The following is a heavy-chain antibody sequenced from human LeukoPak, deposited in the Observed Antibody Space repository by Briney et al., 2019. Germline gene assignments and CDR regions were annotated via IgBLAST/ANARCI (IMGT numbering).Heavy chain of an antibody. D-gene: IGHD4-17*01. CDR2: IRYDGSNK. V-gene: IGHV3-30*02. Sequence: GGSLRLSCAASGFTFSSYGMHWVRQAPGKGLEWVAFIRYDGSNKYYADSVKGRFTISRDNSKNTLYLQMNSQRAEDTAVYYCAKDSNLHGDYVGAFDYWGQGTLVTVSS. CDR1: GFTFSSYG. CDR3: AKDSNLHGDYVGAFDY. J-gene: IGHJ4*02.